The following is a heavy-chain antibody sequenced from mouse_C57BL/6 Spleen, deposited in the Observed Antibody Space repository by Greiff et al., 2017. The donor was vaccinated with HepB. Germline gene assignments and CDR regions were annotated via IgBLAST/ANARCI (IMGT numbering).Heavy chain of an antibody. V-gene: IGHV1-81*01. CDR3: VFLYYGYDDYAMDY. CDR2: IYPRSGNT. D-gene: IGHD2-2*01. Sequence: QVQLQQSGAELARPGASVKLSCKASGYTFTSYGISWVKQRTGQGLEWIGEIYPRSGNTYYNEKLKGKATLTADKSSSTAYMELRSLTSEDSAVYFFVFLYYGYDDYAMDYWGQGTSVTVSS. CDR1: GYTFTSYG. J-gene: IGHJ4*01.